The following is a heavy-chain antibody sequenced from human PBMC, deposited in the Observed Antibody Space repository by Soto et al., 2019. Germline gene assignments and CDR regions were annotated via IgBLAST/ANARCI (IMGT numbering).Heavy chain of an antibody. V-gene: IGHV4-39*01. CDR3: ARHRLKGITGTTLRNYYYYMDV. D-gene: IGHD1-7*01. Sequence: SETLYLTCTVSGGSISSSSYYWGWIRQPPGKGLEWIGSIYYSGSTYYNPSLKSRVTISVDTSKNQFSLKLSSVTAADTAVYYCARHRLKGITGTTLRNYYYYMDVWGKGTTVTVSS. J-gene: IGHJ6*03. CDR1: GGSISSSSYY. CDR2: IYYSGST.